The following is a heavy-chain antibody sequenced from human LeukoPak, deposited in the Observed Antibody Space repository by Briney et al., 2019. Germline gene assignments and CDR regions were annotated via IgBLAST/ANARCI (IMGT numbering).Heavy chain of an antibody. D-gene: IGHD2-15*01. CDR1: GFTFSSDA. CDR3: AKLPLDVVVVAATPSWFDP. J-gene: IGHJ5*02. Sequence: GGSLRLSCAPSGFTFSSDAMSGVRQAPGKGREWVSAISGSGGSTYYAHSVKGRFTISRDHSKNTLYLQMNSLRAEDTAVYYCAKLPLDVVVVAATPSWFDPWGQGTLVTVSS. CDR2: ISGSGGST. V-gene: IGHV3-23*01.